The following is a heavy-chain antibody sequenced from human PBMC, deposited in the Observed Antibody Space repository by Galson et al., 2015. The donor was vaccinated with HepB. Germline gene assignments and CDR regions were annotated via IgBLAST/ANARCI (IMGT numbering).Heavy chain of an antibody. J-gene: IGHJ5*02. D-gene: IGHD6-13*01. Sequence: SLRLSCAASGFTFVDYAMHWVRQAPGKGLEWVSLISWDGGSTYYADSVKGRFTISRDNSKNSLYLQMNSLRAEDTAMYYCARLGSSWYRRTYNWFDPWGQGTLVTVSS. CDR2: ISWDGGST. V-gene: IGHV3-43D*03. CDR1: GFTFVDYA. CDR3: ARLGSSWYRRTYNWFDP.